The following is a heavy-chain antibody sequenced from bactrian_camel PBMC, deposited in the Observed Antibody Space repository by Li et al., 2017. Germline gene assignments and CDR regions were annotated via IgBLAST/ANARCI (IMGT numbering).Heavy chain of an antibody. J-gene: IGHJ4*01. D-gene: IGHD3*01. Sequence: VQLVESGGGSVQPGGSLRLSCAASEFPFDDYNMAWIRQTSGKGLEWVSSIEWSGDRVNYADSVKGQFTISRDNAKNTMYLQMNSQKSEDTALYYCATQAFDYWGQGTQVTVS. V-gene: IGHV3-1*01. CDR2: IEWSGDRV. CDR1: EFPFDDYN. CDR3: ATQAFDY.